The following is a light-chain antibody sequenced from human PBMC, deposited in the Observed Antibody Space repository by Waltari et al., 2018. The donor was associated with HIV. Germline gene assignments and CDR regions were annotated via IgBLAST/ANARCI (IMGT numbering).Light chain of an antibody. CDR3: QQHDIYTWT. V-gene: IGKV3-20*01. CDR1: QSVDSSF. Sequence: EIVLTQSPGTLSLSPGERATLSCRASQSVDSSFLGWYQQKPGQAPRLLIFGASSRATGTPDMFSGRWSGTDFNLNVRRLEPEDFAVYYCQQHDIYTWTFGPGTRVDIK. CDR2: GAS. J-gene: IGKJ1*01.